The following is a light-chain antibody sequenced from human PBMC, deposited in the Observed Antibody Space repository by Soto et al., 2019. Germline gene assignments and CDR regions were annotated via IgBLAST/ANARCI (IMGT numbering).Light chain of an antibody. CDR3: QHYNSYSEA. CDR1: ENINFY. Sequence: DIQMTHSPASLSSSVGDRVTITCRASENINFYLHWYQQKPGKAPKLLIYAASTLQSGVPSRFSGSGSGTEFTLTISSLQPDDFATYYCQHYNSYSEAFGQGTKVDIK. V-gene: IGKV1-5*01. CDR2: AAS. J-gene: IGKJ1*01.